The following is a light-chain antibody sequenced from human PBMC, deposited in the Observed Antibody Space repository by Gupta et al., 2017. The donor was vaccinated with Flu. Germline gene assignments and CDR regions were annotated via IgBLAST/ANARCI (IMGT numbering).Light chain of an antibody. Sequence: DTQMTQSPYSLSASVGDRLTITCRASQRIRSYLNWYQQKPGKAPRLLIYAASTVQGGVQSWFSGSGAVTDVTLTISSLQSEDFATYYCQQSYRSFGPGTKVDIK. J-gene: IGKJ3*01. V-gene: IGKV1-39*01. CDR1: QRIRSY. CDR3: QQSYRS. CDR2: AAS.